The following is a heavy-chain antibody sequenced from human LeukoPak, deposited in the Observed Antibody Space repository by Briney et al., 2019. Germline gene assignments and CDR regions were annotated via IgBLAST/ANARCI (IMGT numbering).Heavy chain of an antibody. CDR1: GFTFSSYA. CDR2: ISGSGGST. D-gene: IGHD2-2*01. Sequence: GGSLRLSCAASGFTFSSYAMSWVRQAPGKGLEWVSAISGSGGSTYYADSVKGRFTISRDNSKNTLYLQMNSLRAEDTAVYYCARDSFRYCSSTSCYVLDYWSQGTLVTVSS. J-gene: IGHJ4*02. V-gene: IGHV3-23*01. CDR3: ARDSFRYCSSTSCYVLDY.